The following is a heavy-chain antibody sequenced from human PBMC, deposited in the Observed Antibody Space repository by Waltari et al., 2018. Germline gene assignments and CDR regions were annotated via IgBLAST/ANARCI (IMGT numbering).Heavy chain of an antibody. CDR1: GGTFSSYT. V-gene: IGHV1-69*02. CDR3: ARAGGMGFDSSGYYDY. J-gene: IGHJ4*02. D-gene: IGHD3-22*01. CDR2: INPILGIA. Sequence: QVQLVQSGAEVKKPGSSVKVSCKASGGTFSSYTISWVRQAPGQGLEWMGRINPILGIANYAQKFQGRVTITADKSTSTAYMELSSLRSEDTAVYYCARAGGMGFDSSGYYDYWGQGTLVTVSS.